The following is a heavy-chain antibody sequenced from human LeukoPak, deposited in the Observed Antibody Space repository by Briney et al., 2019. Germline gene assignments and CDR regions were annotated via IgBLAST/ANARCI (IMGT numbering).Heavy chain of an antibody. CDR2: INPNSGGT. CDR3: ARGRIAAALLDFYYYYMDV. D-gene: IGHD6-13*01. Sequence: ASVKVSCKASGYTFTGYYMHWVRQAPGQGLEWMGWINPNSGGTNYAQKFQGRVTMTRDTSISTAYMELSRLRSDDTGVYYCARGRIAAALLDFYYYYMDVWGKGTTVTISS. J-gene: IGHJ6*03. CDR1: GYTFTGYY. V-gene: IGHV1-2*02.